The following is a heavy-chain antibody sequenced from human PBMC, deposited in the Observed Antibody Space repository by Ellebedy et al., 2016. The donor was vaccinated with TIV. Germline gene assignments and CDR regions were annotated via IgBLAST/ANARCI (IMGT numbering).Heavy chain of an antibody. CDR2: IDIDGSGT. D-gene: IGHD2-2*03. CDR1: GFTFSNYW. CDR3: ARRSSGYCVGVKCTTDFDY. V-gene: IGHV3-74*01. J-gene: IGHJ4*02. Sequence: GGSLRLSXAASGFTFSNYWMHWVRQTPGRGLVWVSRIDIDGSGTSYADSVKGRFTISRDNAKNTLYLQMNSLRAEDTAVYYCARRSSGYCVGVKCTTDFDYWGQGTLVTVSS.